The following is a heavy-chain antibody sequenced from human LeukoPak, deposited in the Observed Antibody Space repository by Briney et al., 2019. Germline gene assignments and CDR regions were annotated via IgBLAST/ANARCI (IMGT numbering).Heavy chain of an antibody. V-gene: IGHV4-34*01. J-gene: IGHJ1*01. Sequence: PSETLSLTCAVSGDSISSDYWSWIRQPPGKGLEWIGEINHSGSTNYNPSLKSRVTISVDTSKNQFSLKLSSVTAADTAVYYCARGSSSSWYEYFQHWGQGTLVTVSS. CDR2: INHSGST. CDR1: GDSISSDY. CDR3: ARGSSSSWYEYFQH. D-gene: IGHD6-13*01.